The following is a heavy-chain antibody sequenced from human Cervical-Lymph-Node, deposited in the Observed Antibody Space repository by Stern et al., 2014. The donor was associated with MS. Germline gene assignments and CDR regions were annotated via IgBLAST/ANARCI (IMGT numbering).Heavy chain of an antibody. J-gene: IGHJ6*02. D-gene: IGHD3-16*02. CDR1: GYSFTTYW. V-gene: IGHV5-51*01. CDR2: IYPGNSDT. CDR3: ARHSVSSVGGMDV. Sequence: VQLVESGAEMKKPGESLKISCKGYGYSFTTYWIGWARQMPGKGLEWQGMIYPGNSDTRYSPSFQGQVTISADKSISTAYLQWNSLKASDTAMYYCARHSVSSVGGMDVWGQGTTVTVSS.